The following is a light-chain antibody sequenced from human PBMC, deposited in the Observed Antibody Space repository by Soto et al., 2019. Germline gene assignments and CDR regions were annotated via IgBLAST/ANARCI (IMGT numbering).Light chain of an antibody. CDR1: QSVSIY. J-gene: IGKJ5*01. CDR3: QQRSNWPPEIT. V-gene: IGKV3-11*01. CDR2: DTS. Sequence: EIVVTQSPATLSFFPGERATLSCRASQSVSIYLDWYQQKPGQAPRLLIYDTSNRATGIPARFSGSGSGTGFTLTISSLEPEDFAVYYCQQRSNWPPEITFGQGTRLEIK.